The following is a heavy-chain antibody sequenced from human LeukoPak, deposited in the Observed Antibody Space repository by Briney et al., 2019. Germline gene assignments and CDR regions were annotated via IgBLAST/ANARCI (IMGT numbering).Heavy chain of an antibody. Sequence: NPSETLSLTCTVSGGSISSSSYYWGWIRQPPGKGLEWIGSIYYSGSTYYNPSLKSRVTISVDTSKNQFSLKLSSVTAADTAVYYCARLSVGATDYWGQGTLVTVSS. D-gene: IGHD1-26*01. V-gene: IGHV4-39*01. CDR2: IYYSGST. CDR1: GGSISSSSYY. CDR3: ARLSVGATDY. J-gene: IGHJ4*02.